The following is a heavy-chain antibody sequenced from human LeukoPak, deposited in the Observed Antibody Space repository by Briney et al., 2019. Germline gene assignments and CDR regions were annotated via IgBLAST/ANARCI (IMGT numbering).Heavy chain of an antibody. V-gene: IGHV3-33*01. CDR1: GFTFSRYG. Sequence: PGRSLRLSCAASGFTFSRYGMHWVRQAPGKGLEWVAVIWYDESNSYYADSVKGRFTISRDNAKNSMYLQMNSLRAEDTAVYYCARDPETKRGRDGLDYWGPGTLVIVSS. CDR3: ARDPETKRGRDGLDY. CDR2: IWYDESNS. D-gene: IGHD1-14*01. J-gene: IGHJ4*02.